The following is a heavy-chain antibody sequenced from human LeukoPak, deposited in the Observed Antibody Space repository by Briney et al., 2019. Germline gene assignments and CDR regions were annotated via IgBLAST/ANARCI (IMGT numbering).Heavy chain of an antibody. Sequence: GGSLRLSCAASGFTFSDYYMSWIRQAPGKGLEWVSYISNGGSTIYYAVSVKGRFTISRDNAKNSLYLQMNSPRVEDTAVYYCARVHYSSGWSPNFDYWGQGTLVTVSS. CDR1: GFTFSDYY. V-gene: IGHV3-11*04. CDR3: ARVHYSSGWSPNFDY. J-gene: IGHJ4*02. D-gene: IGHD6-19*01. CDR2: ISNGGSTI.